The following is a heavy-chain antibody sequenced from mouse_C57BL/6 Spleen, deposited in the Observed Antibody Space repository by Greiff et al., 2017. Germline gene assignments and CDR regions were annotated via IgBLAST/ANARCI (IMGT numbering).Heavy chain of an antibody. J-gene: IGHJ1*03. Sequence: EVKVIESGGDLVKPGGSLKLSCAASGFTFSSYGMSWVRQTPDKRLEWVATISSGGSYTYYPDSVKGRFTISRDNAKNTLYLQMSSLKSEDTAMYYCARQGAPRNWYFDVWGTGTTVTVST. CDR2: ISSGGSYT. V-gene: IGHV5-6*01. CDR3: ARQGAPRNWYFDV. CDR1: GFTFSSYG.